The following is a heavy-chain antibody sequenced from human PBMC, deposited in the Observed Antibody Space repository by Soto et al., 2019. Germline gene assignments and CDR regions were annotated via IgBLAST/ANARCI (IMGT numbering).Heavy chain of an antibody. CDR3: ARYIVGGWFEP. CDR1: GGSVSSGSYY. Sequence: QVQLQESGPGLVKPSETLSLMCTVSGGSVSSGSYYWSWIRQPPGKGLEWIGYIYYSGSTNYKPYFKSRVTILVDTSKNPFSLKLSSVRAADTAVYYCARYIVGGWFEPWGQGTLVTVSS. J-gene: IGHJ5*02. V-gene: IGHV4-61*03. D-gene: IGHD1-1*01. CDR2: IYYSGST.